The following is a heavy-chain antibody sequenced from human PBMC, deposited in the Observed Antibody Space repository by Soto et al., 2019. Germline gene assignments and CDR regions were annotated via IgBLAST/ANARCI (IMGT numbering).Heavy chain of an antibody. D-gene: IGHD3-16*01. V-gene: IGHV3-30-3*01. Sequence: GGSLRLSCAASGFTFSSYAMRWVRKAPGKGLEWVAVISYGGSNKYYADSVKGRFTISRDNSKNTLYLQMNSLRAEDTAVYYCAKGGPKITFGGVSAHFDYWGQGTLVTLSS. CDR2: ISYGGSNK. J-gene: IGHJ4*02. CDR1: GFTFSSYA. CDR3: AKGGPKITFGGVSAHFDY.